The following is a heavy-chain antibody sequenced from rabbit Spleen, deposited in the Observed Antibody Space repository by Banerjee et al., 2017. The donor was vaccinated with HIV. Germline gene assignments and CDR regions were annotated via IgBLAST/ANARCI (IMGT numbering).Heavy chain of an antibody. D-gene: IGHD1-1*01. CDR3: ARDTSSSCSTYGMDL. V-gene: IGHV1S40*01. Sequence: QSLEESGGDLVKPGASLTLTCKASGLDFSGDSYDSYMCWVRQAPGKGLEWIACIDIGSSGFTYFASWAKGRFTISKASSTTVTLQMTSLTAADTATYFCARDTSSSCSTYGMDLWGRAPWSPS. CDR2: IDIGSSGFT. J-gene: IGHJ6*01. CDR1: GLDFSGDSY.